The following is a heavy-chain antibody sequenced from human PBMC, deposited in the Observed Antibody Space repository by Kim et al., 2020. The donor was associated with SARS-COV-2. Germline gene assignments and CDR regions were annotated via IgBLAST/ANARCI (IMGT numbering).Heavy chain of an antibody. CDR3: ARDRSSSWYFDYGMDV. Sequence: GGSLRLSCAASGFTVSSNYMSWVRQAPGKGLEWVSVIYSGGSTYYADSVKGRRTISRENSNNTLYLQLNSRMAEDAAVYYCARDRSSSWYFDYGMDVWGQGTTVTVSS. V-gene: IGHV3-53*01. D-gene: IGHD6-13*01. J-gene: IGHJ6*02. CDR2: IYSGGST. CDR1: GFTVSSNY.